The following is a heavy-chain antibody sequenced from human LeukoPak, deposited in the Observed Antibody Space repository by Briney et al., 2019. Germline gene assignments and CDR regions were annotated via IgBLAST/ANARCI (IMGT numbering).Heavy chain of an antibody. V-gene: IGHV5-10-1*01. CDR2: IDPSDSYT. CDR3: ARGDVAWLRGFDAFDI. J-gene: IGHJ3*02. CDR1: GYSFTSYW. D-gene: IGHD5-12*01. Sequence: GESLRISCKGSGYSFTSYWISWVRQMPGKGLEWMGRIDPSDSYTNYSPSFQGHVTISAGKSISTAYLQWSSLKASDTAMYYCARGDVAWLRGFDAFDIWGQGTMVTVSS.